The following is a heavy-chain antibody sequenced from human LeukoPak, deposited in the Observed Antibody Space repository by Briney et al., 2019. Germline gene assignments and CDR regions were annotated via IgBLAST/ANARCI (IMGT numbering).Heavy chain of an antibody. CDR3: ARDVSDCSGGSCYSYFDY. CDR1: GYTFTGYY. CDR2: IHPNSGGT. D-gene: IGHD2-15*01. J-gene: IGHJ4*02. V-gene: IGHV1-2*02. Sequence: ASVKVSCKASGYTFTGYYLHWVRQAPGQGLEWMGWIHPNSGGTNYAQKFQGRVTMTRDTSTSTAYMELSSLRSEDTAVYYCARDVSDCSGGSCYSYFDYWGQGSLVTVSS.